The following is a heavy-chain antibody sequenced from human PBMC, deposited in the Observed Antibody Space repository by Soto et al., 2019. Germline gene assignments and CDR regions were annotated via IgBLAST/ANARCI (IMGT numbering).Heavy chain of an antibody. J-gene: IGHJ4*02. V-gene: IGHV3-30-3*01. CDR1: GFTFSSYA. CDR2: ISYDGSNK. D-gene: IGHD3-22*01. CDR3: ARVSSYYYDSSGYSLGYYFDY. Sequence: QVQLVESGGGVVQPGRSLRLSCAASGFTFSSYAMHWVRQAPGKGLEWVAVISYDGSNKYYADSVKGRFTISRDNSKNTLYLQMNSLRAEDTAVYYCARVSSYYYDSSGYSLGYYFDYWGQGTLVTVSS.